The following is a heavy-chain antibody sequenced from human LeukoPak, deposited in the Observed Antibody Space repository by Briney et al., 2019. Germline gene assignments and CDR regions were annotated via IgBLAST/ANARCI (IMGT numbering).Heavy chain of an antibody. CDR2: INTDGSSS. V-gene: IGHV3-74*01. CDR3: ARDRRYGYYFDY. Sequence: GGSLRLSCADSGFTFSSYWMHWVRQAPGKGLMWVSRINTDGSSSNYAGSVKGRFTISRDNAKNSLYLQMNSLRAEDTAVYYCARDRRYGYYFDYWGQGILVTVSS. CDR1: GFTFSSYW. J-gene: IGHJ4*02. D-gene: IGHD5-18*01.